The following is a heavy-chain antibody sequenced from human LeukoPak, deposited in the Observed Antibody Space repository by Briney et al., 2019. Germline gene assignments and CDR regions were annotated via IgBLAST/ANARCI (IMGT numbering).Heavy chain of an antibody. CDR1: GFTFSGSA. Sequence: PGGSLRLSCAASGFTFSGSAMHWVRQASGKGLEWVGRIRSKANSYATAYAASVKGRFTISRDDSKNTAYLQMNSLKTEDTAVYYCTGHYDFWSGFGFDPWGQGTLVTVSS. D-gene: IGHD3-3*01. J-gene: IGHJ5*02. V-gene: IGHV3-73*01. CDR3: TGHYDFWSGFGFDP. CDR2: IRSKANSYAT.